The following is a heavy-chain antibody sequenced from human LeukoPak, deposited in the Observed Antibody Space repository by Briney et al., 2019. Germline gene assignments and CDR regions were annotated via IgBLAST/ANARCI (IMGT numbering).Heavy chain of an antibody. V-gene: IGHV4-39*07. CDR1: GGSISSGGYY. Sequence: PSETLSLTCTVSGGSISSGGYYWRWIRQPPGKGLEWIGEINHSGSTNYNPSLKSRVTISVDTSKNQFSLKLSSVTAADTAVYYCARGVFEPPGTVTTSRNYAFDYWGQGTLVTVSS. D-gene: IGHD4-17*01. CDR3: ARGVFEPPGTVTTSRNYAFDY. CDR2: INHSGST. J-gene: IGHJ4*02.